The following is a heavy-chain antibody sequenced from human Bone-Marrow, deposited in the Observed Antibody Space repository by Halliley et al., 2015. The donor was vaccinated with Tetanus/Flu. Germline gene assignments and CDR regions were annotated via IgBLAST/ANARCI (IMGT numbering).Heavy chain of an antibody. J-gene: IGHJ4*02. CDR2: IFSNGNT. CDR3: GSWGGGELGAYFDY. Sequence: QLVQSGGGLIQPGGSLRLSCAASGFTVSSNYMSWVRQAPGKRLEWVSSIFSNGNTYYTDSVKGRFTISRDNSKNTVYLQVHSLSAGDSALFYCGSWGGGELGAYFDYWGQGSLVIVSS. D-gene: IGHD3-16*01. CDR1: GFTVSSNY. V-gene: IGHV3-53*01.